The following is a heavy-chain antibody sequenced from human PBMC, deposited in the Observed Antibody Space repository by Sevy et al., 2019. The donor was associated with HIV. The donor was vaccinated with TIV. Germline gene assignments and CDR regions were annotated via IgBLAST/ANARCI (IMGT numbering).Heavy chain of an antibody. V-gene: IGHV3-33*01. CDR1: GFTFSSYG. Sequence: GGSLRLSCAASGFTFSSYGMHWVRQAPGKGLEWVAVIWYDGSNKYYADSVKGRFTISRDNSKNTLYLQMNSLRAEDTVVYYCARDFRGGEWLSFGMDVWGQGTTVTVSS. J-gene: IGHJ6*02. CDR3: ARDFRGGEWLSFGMDV. D-gene: IGHD3-3*01. CDR2: IWYDGSNK.